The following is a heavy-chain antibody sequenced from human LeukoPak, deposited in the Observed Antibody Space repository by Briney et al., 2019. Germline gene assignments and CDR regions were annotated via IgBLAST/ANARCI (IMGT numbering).Heavy chain of an antibody. CDR1: GFTFSSYA. Sequence: GGSLRLSCAASGFTFSSYAMSWVRQAPGKGLEWVSAISGSGGSTYYADSVKGRFTISRDNSKNTLYLQMNSLRAEDTAVYYCAKGGGFYYYYCMDVWGKGTTVTVSS. J-gene: IGHJ6*03. D-gene: IGHD3-16*01. V-gene: IGHV3-23*01. CDR2: ISGSGGST. CDR3: AKGGGFYYYYCMDV.